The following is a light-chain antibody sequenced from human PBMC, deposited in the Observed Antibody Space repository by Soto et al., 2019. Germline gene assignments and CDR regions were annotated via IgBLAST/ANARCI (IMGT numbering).Light chain of an antibody. Sequence: EIIMTPSRSTLSLSRRGRATPSYRASQSVSNNSLAWYQPKPGQAPRLLIYGASNRATGIPDRFSGSGSGTDFTLTIRRLEPEDFAVYYCQQYGSSGTFGQGTKVDIK. CDR2: GAS. CDR3: QQYGSSGT. V-gene: IGKV3-20*01. CDR1: QSVSNNS. J-gene: IGKJ1*01.